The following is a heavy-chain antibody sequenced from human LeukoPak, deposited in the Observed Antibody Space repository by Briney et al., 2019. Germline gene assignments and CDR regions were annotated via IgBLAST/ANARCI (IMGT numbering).Heavy chain of an antibody. CDR1: GFTFSSYA. D-gene: IGHD1-26*01. CDR3: AKCGHSGSYYVWYFDL. CDR2: ISGSGGST. J-gene: IGHJ2*01. V-gene: IGHV3-23*01. Sequence: GGSLRLSCAASGFTFSSYAMSWVRQAPGKGLEGVSGISGSGGSTYYADSVKGRFTISRDNSKNTLYLQMNSLRAEDTAVYYCAKCGHSGSYYVWYFDLWGRGTLVTVSS.